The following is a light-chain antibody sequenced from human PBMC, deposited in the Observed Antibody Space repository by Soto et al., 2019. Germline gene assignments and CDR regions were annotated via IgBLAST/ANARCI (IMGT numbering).Light chain of an antibody. CDR3: QAWDTTAYV. CDR2: QDR. Sequence: SYELTQPPSVSVSPGHTATISCSGDKLGEKYVCWYQQKPGQSPVYVIYQDRKRPSGIPERFSGSNSGNTATLIISGTQLVDEADYYCQAWDTTAYVFGTGTKVTVL. J-gene: IGLJ1*01. CDR1: KLGEKY. V-gene: IGLV3-1*01.